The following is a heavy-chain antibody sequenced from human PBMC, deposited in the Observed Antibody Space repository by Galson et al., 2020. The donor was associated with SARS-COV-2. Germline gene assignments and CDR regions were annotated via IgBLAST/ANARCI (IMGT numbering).Heavy chain of an antibody. J-gene: IGHJ6*02. V-gene: IGHV4-31*03. D-gene: IGHD6-25*01. Sequence: ASETLSLTCTVSGASIRSGAYYWSRIRHHPGKGLVRIGYIYYSVSTYYNPSLMSRVTISLDTSKNQFSLKLTSVTAADTAVYYCARVASARNGMYVWCQGTTFIVSS. CDR3: ARVASARNGMYV. CDR1: GASIRSGAYY. CDR2: IYYSVST.